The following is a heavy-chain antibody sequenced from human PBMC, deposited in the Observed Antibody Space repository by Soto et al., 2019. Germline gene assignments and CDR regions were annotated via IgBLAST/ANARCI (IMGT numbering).Heavy chain of an antibody. CDR2: INAGNGNT. Sequence: ASVKVSCKASGYTFTSYAMHWVRQAPGQRLEWMGWINAGNGNTKYSQKFQGRVTITRDTSASTAYMELSSLRSEDTAVYYCASADTAMGDFDYWGQGTLVTVSS. J-gene: IGHJ4*02. D-gene: IGHD5-18*01. CDR1: GYTFTSYA. V-gene: IGHV1-3*01. CDR3: ASADTAMGDFDY.